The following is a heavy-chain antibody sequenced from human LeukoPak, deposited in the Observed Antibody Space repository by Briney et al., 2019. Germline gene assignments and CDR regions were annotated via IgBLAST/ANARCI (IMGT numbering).Heavy chain of an antibody. CDR1: GYTFSSYY. V-gene: IGHV1-2*02. Sequence: ASVKVSCKASGYTFSSYYVHWVRQAPGQGLEWMGWINPNSGGTNYAQKFQGRVTMTRDTSISTAYMELSRLRSDDTAVYYCARERYYGSGSVYNRIDYWGQGTLVTVSS. CDR2: INPNSGGT. J-gene: IGHJ4*02. D-gene: IGHD3-10*01. CDR3: ARERYYGSGSVYNRIDY.